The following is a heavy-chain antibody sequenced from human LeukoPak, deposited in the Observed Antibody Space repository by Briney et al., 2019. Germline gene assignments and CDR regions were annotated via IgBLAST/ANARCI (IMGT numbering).Heavy chain of an antibody. CDR2: ISAYNGNT. J-gene: IGHJ4*02. Sequence: ASVTVSCKASGYTFTSYGISWVRQAPGQGLEWMGWISAYNGNTNYAQKLQGRVTMTTDTSTSTAYMELRSLRSDDTAVYYCARAYDFWSGYYTSEYFDYWGQETLVTVSS. V-gene: IGHV1-18*01. CDR1: GYTFTSYG. D-gene: IGHD3-3*01. CDR3: ARAYDFWSGYYTSEYFDY.